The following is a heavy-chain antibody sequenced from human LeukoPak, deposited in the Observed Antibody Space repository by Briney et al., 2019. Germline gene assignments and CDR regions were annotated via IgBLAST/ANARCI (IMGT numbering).Heavy chain of an antibody. J-gene: IGHJ4*02. V-gene: IGHV3-30-3*01. CDR3: AGGPNWLVAPLDY. CDR1: GFTFSSYA. D-gene: IGHD6-19*01. CDR2: ISYDGSNK. Sequence: GGSLRLSCAASGFTFSSYAMHWVRQAPGKGLEWVAVISYDGSNKYYADSVKGRFTISRDNSKNTLYLQMNSLRAEDTAVYYCAGGPNWLVAPLDYWGQGTLVTVSS.